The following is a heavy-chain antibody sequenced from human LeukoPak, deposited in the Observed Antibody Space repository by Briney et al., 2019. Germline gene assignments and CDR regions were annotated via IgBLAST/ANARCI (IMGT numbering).Heavy chain of an antibody. Sequence: PGGSLRLSCAASGFTFDDYAMHWVRQPPGKGLEWLSLISWDGGSTYYADSVKGRFTISRDNSKNSLYLQMNSLRAEDTALYYCAKARVRYYYYMDVWGKGTTVTVSS. J-gene: IGHJ6*03. D-gene: IGHD4/OR15-4a*01. V-gene: IGHV3-43D*03. CDR2: ISWDGGST. CDR3: AKARVRYYYYMDV. CDR1: GFTFDDYA.